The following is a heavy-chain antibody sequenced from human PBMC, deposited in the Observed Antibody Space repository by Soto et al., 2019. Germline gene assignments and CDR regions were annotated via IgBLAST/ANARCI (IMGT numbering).Heavy chain of an antibody. J-gene: IGHJ4*02. CDR1: GGSISSYY. CDR3: ARVTPSGYYIY. Sequence: KTSETLSLTCTVSGGSISSYYWSWIRQPPGKGLEWIGYIYYSGSTNYNPSLKSRVTISVDTSKNQFSLKLSSVTAADTAVYYCARVTPSGYYIYWGQGTLVTVSS. V-gene: IGHV4-59*01. CDR2: IYYSGST. D-gene: IGHD3-3*01.